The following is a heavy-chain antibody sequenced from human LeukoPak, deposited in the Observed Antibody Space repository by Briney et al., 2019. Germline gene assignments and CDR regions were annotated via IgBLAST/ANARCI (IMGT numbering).Heavy chain of an antibody. J-gene: IGHJ4*02. D-gene: IGHD4-17*01. CDR1: GGSISSGDYY. Sequence: SQTLSLTCTVSGGSISSGDYYWGWIRQPSGKGLEWIGYIYYSGSTYYNPSLKSRVTISVDTSKNQFSLKLSSVTAADTAVYYCAISVSDYGDPPYYFDYWGQGTLVTVSS. CDR3: AISVSDYGDPPYYFDY. V-gene: IGHV4-30-4*01. CDR2: IYYSGST.